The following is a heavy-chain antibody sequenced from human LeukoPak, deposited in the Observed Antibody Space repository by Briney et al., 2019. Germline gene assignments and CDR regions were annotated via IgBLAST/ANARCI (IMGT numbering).Heavy chain of an antibody. Sequence: GGSLRLSCAVSGFTLSTFSISCTTHTPGKGLECVANLREDDSGKYYVAAVNGRFTISRDNAKNSLYPQMNRLSVEDTAVYYCPREWNRWGQGTLVTVP. CDR1: GFTLSTFS. CDR3: PREWNR. V-gene: IGHV3-7*01. CDR2: LREDDSGK. D-gene: IGHD1-1*01. J-gene: IGHJ4*02.